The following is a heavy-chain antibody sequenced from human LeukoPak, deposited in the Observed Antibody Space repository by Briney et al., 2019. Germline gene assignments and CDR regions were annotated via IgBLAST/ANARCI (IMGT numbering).Heavy chain of an antibody. D-gene: IGHD6-6*01. Sequence: GSLRLSCSTSGFTFSGYAMHWFRQAPGKGLQYVSAISSDGGHTYYADSVKGRFTISRDNSKNTLYLQMNSLRAEDTAVYYCVKGGRYSGSSANFWGQGTLVTVSS. J-gene: IGHJ4*02. V-gene: IGHV3-64D*09. CDR2: ISSDGGHT. CDR3: VKGGRYSGSSANF. CDR1: GFTFSGYA.